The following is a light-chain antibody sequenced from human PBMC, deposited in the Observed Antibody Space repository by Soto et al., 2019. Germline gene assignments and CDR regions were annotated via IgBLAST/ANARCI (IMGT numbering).Light chain of an antibody. Sequence: EIVLTQSPATLSLSPGESATLSCRASESVRHYVAWYQQKPGQAPRLLIYDASSRATGIPARFSGSGSGTDYTLTISNLEAEDFAVYYWHHRDNWSYIFGQGTKLEIK. CDR2: DAS. J-gene: IGKJ2*01. CDR3: HHRDNWSYI. CDR1: ESVRHY. V-gene: IGKV3-11*01.